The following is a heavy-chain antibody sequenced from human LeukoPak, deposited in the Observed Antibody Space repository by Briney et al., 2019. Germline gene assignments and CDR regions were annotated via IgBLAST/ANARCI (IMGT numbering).Heavy chain of an antibody. D-gene: IGHD2-21*02. CDR1: GGTFSSYA. J-gene: IGHJ6*02. Sequence: SVKVSCQASGGTFSSYAISWVRQAPGQGLEWMGGIIPIFGTANYAQKFQGRVTITADESTSTAYMELSSLRSEDTAVYYCARTYCGGDCYSPASASYYYYGMDVWGQGTTVTVSS. CDR2: IIPIFGTA. V-gene: IGHV1-69*13. CDR3: ARTYCGGDCYSPASASYYYYGMDV.